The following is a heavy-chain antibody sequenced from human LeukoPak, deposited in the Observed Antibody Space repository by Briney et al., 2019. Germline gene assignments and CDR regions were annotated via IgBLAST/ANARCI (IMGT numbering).Heavy chain of an antibody. CDR1: GFTVSSNY. V-gene: IGHV3-66*02. CDR2: IYSGGST. D-gene: IGHD3-22*01. Sequence: GGSLRLSCAASGFTVSSNYMSWVRQAPGKGLEWVSVIYSGGSTYYADSVKGRFTISRDNSKNTLYLQMNSLRAEDTAVYYCARSGGYYDRSGYYISRWGQGTLVTVSS. J-gene: IGHJ4*02. CDR3: ARSGGYYDRSGYYISR.